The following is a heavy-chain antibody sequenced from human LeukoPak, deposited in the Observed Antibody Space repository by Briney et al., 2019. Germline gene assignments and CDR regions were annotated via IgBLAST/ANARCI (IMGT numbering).Heavy chain of an antibody. Sequence: SEALSLTCAVHGGSFSGYYWSWIRQPPGKGLEWIGEINHSGSTNYNPSLKSRVTISVDTSKNQFSLKLSSVTAADTAVYYCASLDGAIGIAARPSAYWGQGTLVTVSS. J-gene: IGHJ4*02. CDR1: GGSFSGYY. V-gene: IGHV4-34*01. CDR2: INHSGST. D-gene: IGHD6-6*01. CDR3: ASLDGAIGIAARPSAY.